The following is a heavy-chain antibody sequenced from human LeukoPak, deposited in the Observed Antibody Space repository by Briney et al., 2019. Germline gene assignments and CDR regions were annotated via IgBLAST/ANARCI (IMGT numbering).Heavy chain of an antibody. D-gene: IGHD2-2*01. Sequence: ASVKVSCKASGYTFTSYDINWVRQATGQGLEWMGWMNPNSGNTGYAQKFQGRVTMTRNTSISTAYMELSSLRSEDTAVYYCARFSKVVPADTDYYYYYGMDVWGQGTTVTVSS. CDR2: MNPNSGNT. CDR1: GYTFTSYD. CDR3: ARFSKVVPADTDYYYYYGMDV. J-gene: IGHJ6*02. V-gene: IGHV1-8*01.